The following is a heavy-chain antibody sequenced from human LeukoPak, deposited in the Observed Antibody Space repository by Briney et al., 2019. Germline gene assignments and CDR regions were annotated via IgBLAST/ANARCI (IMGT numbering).Heavy chain of an antibody. CDR2: ISGSGGGT. Sequence: GRSLRLSCAASGFTFSSYAMNWVRQAPGKGLEWVSTISGSGGGTYYADSVKGRFTISRDNSKNTLYLQMNSLRAEDTAIYYCANPKGDSGSYYTFDYWGQGTLVTVSS. D-gene: IGHD3-10*01. CDR3: ANPKGDSGSYYTFDY. V-gene: IGHV3-23*01. J-gene: IGHJ4*02. CDR1: GFTFSSYA.